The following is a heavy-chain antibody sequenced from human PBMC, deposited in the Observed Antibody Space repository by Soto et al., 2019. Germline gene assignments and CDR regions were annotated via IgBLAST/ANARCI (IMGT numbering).Heavy chain of an antibody. J-gene: IGHJ4*02. V-gene: IGHV2-5*01. Sequence: QITLKESGPPLVEPTQTLTLTCTYSGFSLRTTGVGVGWIRQPPGKALEWLGIIYWNDDKRYSPSLKKRFTLTSDISKSQVVLTMTNMDPVDTSTYCFAHTWGLPFDYWCQGTLVIVSS. CDR1: GFSLRTTGVG. CDR3: AHTWGLPFDY. D-gene: IGHD3-16*01. CDR2: IYWNDDK.